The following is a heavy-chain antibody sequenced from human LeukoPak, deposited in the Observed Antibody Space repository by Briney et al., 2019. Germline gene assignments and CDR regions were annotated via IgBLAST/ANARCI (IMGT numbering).Heavy chain of an antibody. CDR3: ARPRKHDYYDMDV. CDR1: GGSISSGSYY. J-gene: IGHJ6*03. CDR2: IYTSGST. V-gene: IGHV4-61*02. Sequence: SETLSLTCTVSGGSISSGSYYWSWIRQPAGKGLEWIGRIYTSGSTNYNPSLKSRVTISLDTSKNHFSLNLSSVTAADTAVYYCARPRKHDYYDMDVWGKGTTVTVSS.